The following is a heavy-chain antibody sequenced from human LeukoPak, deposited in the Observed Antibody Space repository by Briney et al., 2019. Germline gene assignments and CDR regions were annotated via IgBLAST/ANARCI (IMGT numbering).Heavy chain of an antibody. D-gene: IGHD2-15*01. CDR2: INPSGGST. V-gene: IGHV1-46*01. CDR1: GYTFTSYY. J-gene: IGHJ4*02. CDR3: ARDYCSGGSCYPHRSYYFDY. Sequence: ASVKVSCKASGYTFTSYYMRWVRQAPGQGLEWMGIINPSGGSTSYAQKFQGRVTMTRDTSTSTVYMELSSLRSEDTAVYYCARDYCSGGSCYPHRSYYFDYWGQGTLVTVSS.